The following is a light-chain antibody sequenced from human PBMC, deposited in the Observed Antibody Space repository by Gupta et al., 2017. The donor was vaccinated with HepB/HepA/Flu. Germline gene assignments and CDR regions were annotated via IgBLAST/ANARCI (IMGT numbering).Light chain of an antibody. CDR2: KAS. CDR1: RSLVYSDGASY. Sequence: DAVLTQSPLFFVVPPGQPASISCKSSRSLVYSDGASYLSWFHQRPGQSPRRLIYKASNRDSGVPGRFSGSGSGTDFTLKISRVEAEDVGVYYCMESTKWPWTFGPGTKVEIQ. CDR3: MESTKWPWT. V-gene: IGKV2-30*01. J-gene: IGKJ1*01.